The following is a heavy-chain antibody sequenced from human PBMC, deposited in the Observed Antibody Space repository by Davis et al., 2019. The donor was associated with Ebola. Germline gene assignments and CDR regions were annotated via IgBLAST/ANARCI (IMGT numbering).Heavy chain of an antibody. Sequence: SVKVSCKASGYTFTYRYLHWVRQAPGQGLEWMGGIIPIFGTANYAQKFQGRVTITADKSTSTAYMELSSLRSEDTAVYYCARDPWGPIAAARDNWFDPWGQGTLVTVSS. CDR1: GYTFTYRY. CDR3: ARDPWGPIAAARDNWFDP. CDR2: IIPIFGTA. J-gene: IGHJ5*02. D-gene: IGHD6-13*01. V-gene: IGHV1-69*06.